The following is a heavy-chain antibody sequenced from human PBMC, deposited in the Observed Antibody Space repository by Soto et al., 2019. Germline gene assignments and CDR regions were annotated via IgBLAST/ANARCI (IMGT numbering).Heavy chain of an antibody. CDR3: ARGKYDPWSGYYTPNWFDP. Sequence: SETLSLTCFVSVDSIGSYHWNWLRHPPGRGLEWIGYIYNRGSVRYNPSLNSRVTISVDRSRNQFSLSLSPVTAADTAMYYCARGKYDPWSGYYTPNWFDPWGPGTLVTVSS. CDR1: VDSIGSYH. D-gene: IGHD3-3*01. J-gene: IGHJ5*02. V-gene: IGHV4-59*01. CDR2: IYNRGSV.